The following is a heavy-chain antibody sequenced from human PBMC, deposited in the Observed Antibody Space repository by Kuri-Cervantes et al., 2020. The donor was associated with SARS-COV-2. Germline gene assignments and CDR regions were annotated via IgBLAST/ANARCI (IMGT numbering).Heavy chain of an antibody. D-gene: IGHD3-22*01. Sequence: CCAASGITSSSYSINWVRQAPGKGLELVSSISNSSSYIYYANSVKGRFTISRDNAKNSLYLQMNSLRAEDTAVYYCAREKYYYDSSGLGGGEDYYYGMDVWGQGTTVTVSS. J-gene: IGHJ6*02. CDR3: AREKYYYDSSGLGGGEDYYYGMDV. CDR2: ISNSSSYI. CDR1: GITSSSYS. V-gene: IGHV3-21*01.